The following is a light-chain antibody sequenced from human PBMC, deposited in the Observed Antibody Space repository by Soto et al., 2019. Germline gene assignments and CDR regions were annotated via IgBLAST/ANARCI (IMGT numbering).Light chain of an antibody. CDR1: QSVSSSY. J-gene: IGKJ1*01. CDR2: AAS. CDR3: QQYNSPSET. Sequence: LSLSQGKRVNLSCRPSQSVSSSYLAWYQQKPGKVPKLLIYAASTLQSGVPSRFSGSGSGTDFTRNLCRLQPEAFATNYCQQYNSPSETCGQGTKVDIK. V-gene: IGKV1-27*01.